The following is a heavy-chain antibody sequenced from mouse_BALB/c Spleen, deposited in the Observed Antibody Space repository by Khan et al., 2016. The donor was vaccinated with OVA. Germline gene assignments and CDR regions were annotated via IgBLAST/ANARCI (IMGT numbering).Heavy chain of an antibody. J-gene: IGHJ4*01. V-gene: IGHV3-2*02. CDR3: ARKNYYGYAMDY. CDR1: GYSITSNYA. D-gene: IGHD1-1*01. Sequence: EVQLVESGPGLVKPSQSLSLTCTVTGYSITSNYARNWIRQFPGNKLEWMGYISYSGTTSYNPSLKSRISITRDTSKNQFFLQLNSVTTEDTATYYCARKNYYGYAMDYWGQGTSVTVSS. CDR2: ISYSGTT.